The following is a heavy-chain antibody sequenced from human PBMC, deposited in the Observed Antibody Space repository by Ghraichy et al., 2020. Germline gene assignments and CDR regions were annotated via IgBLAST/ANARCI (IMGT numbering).Heavy chain of an antibody. CDR3: ARPYSSSRNWFDP. Sequence: SETLSLTCTVSGGSISSGTYFWAWIRQPPGKGLEWIGSIYNTENTYYNPSLKSRVTISADTSKNQFSLTLSSVTAADTAVYYCARPYSSSRNWFDPWGPGTLVTVSS. V-gene: IGHV4-39*01. D-gene: IGHD6-13*01. CDR1: GGSISSGTYF. J-gene: IGHJ5*02. CDR2: IYNTENT.